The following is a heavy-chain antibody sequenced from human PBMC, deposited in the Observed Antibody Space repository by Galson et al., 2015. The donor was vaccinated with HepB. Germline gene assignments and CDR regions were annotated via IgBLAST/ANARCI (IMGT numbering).Heavy chain of an antibody. CDR1: GFIFRHHA. J-gene: IGHJ5*02. CDR2: INGRGSTR. D-gene: IGHD3-16*01. CDR3: VKEGSWFGGDWFDP. Sequence: SLRLSCAGSGFIFRHHAMAWIRQAPGKGLEWVSGINGRGSTRSYSDAGKSRFSISRDNSKDTVFLQMDNLRAEDTAVYYCVKEGSWFGGDWFDPWGQGALVTVS. V-gene: IGHV3-23*01.